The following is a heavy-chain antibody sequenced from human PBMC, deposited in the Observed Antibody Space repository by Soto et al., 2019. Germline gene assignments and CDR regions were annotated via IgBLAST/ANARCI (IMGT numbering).Heavy chain of an antibody. Sequence: QVQLVESGGGVVQPGRSLRLSCAASGFTFSSFAMHWVRQAPGKGLEWVAVISYDGSQKYHADSVRGRFTISRDDSKNTLYLQMNSLRGEDMAVYYCASPSLFGELYKGGFDFWGQGTLVTVSS. J-gene: IGHJ4*02. D-gene: IGHD3-10*01. CDR3: ASPSLFGELYKGGFDF. CDR2: ISYDGSQK. CDR1: GFTFSSFA. V-gene: IGHV3-30-3*01.